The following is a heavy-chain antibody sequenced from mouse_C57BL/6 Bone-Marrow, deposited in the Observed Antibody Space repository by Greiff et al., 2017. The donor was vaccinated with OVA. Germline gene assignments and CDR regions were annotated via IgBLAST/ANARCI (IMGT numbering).Heavy chain of an antibody. CDR3: AREASWFAY. CDR1: GYTFTSYW. Sequence: VQLQQPGAELVMPGASVKLSCKASGYTFTSYWMHWVKQRPGQGLEWIGEIDPSDSYNNSNQQFKGKSTLTVDKSSSTAYMQLSSLTSEDSAVYYCAREASWFAYWGQGTLVTVSA. V-gene: IGHV1-69*01. J-gene: IGHJ3*01. CDR2: IDPSDSYN.